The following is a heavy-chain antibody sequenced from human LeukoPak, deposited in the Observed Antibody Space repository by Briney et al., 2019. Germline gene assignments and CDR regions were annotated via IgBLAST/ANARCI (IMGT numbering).Heavy chain of an antibody. CDR3: ARGSGVRGVINYYYYYMDV. J-gene: IGHJ6*03. CDR1: GGSISSSSSY. Sequence: SETLSLTCTVSGGSISSSSSYWGWIRQPPGKGLEWIGSIYYSGSTYYNPSLKSRVTISVDTSKNQFSLKLSSMTAADTAVYYCARGSGVRGVINYYYYYMDVWGKGTTVTVSS. V-gene: IGHV4-39*01. D-gene: IGHD3-10*01. CDR2: IYYSGST.